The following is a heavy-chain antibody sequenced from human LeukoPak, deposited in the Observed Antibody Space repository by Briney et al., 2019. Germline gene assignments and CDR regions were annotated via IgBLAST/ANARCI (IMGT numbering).Heavy chain of an antibody. J-gene: IGHJ4*02. CDR1: GFTFSSYS. CDR3: ARVDSGSLRLLDY. V-gene: IGHV3-21*04. Sequence: GGSLRLSCAASGFTFSSYSMNWVRQAPGKGLEWVSSISSSSSYIYYADSVKGRFTISRDNAKNSLYLQINSLRAEDTAVYYCARVDSGSLRLLDYWGQGTLVTVSS. D-gene: IGHD1-26*01. CDR2: ISSSSSYI.